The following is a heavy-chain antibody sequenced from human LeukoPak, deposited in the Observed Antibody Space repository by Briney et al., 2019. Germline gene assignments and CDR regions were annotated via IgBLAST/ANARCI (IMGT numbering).Heavy chain of an antibody. CDR1: GYTFSGYY. D-gene: IGHD2-15*01. V-gene: IGHV1-2*02. CDR2: INPNSGGT. Sequence: ASVRVSCKASGYTFSGYYMHWVRQAPGQGLEWMGWINPNSGGTNYAQKFQGRVTMTRDTSISTAYMEVSRLRSDDTAVYYCARDVVVAAPGYYMDVWGKGTTATVSS. CDR3: ARDVVVAAPGYYMDV. J-gene: IGHJ6*03.